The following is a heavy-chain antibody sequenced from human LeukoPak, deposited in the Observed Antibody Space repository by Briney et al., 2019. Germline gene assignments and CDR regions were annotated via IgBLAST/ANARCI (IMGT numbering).Heavy chain of an antibody. CDR2: IWSVGGAE. CDR3: AKSIYDSSGSNWFDP. J-gene: IGHJ5*02. CDR1: GFPFSSYG. D-gene: IGHD3-22*01. Sequence: GRSLRLSCVASGFPFSSYGMHWVRQAPGKGLEWVAVIWSVGGAEYYADSVKGRFTISRDNSKNMLFLQMNSLRAEDTAVYYCAKSIYDSSGSNWFDPWGQGTLVTVSS. V-gene: IGHV3-33*06.